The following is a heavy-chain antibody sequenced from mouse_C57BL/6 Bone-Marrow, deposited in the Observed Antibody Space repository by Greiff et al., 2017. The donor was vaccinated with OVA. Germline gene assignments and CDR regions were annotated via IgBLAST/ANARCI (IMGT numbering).Heavy chain of an antibody. CDR3: ARRGDYGFAY. D-gene: IGHD2-4*01. V-gene: IGHV1-69*01. Sequence: VQLQQSGAELVMPGASVKLSCKASGYTFTSYWMHWVKQRPGQGLEWIGEIDPSDSYTNYNQKFKGKSTLTVDKSSSTAYMQLSSLTSEDSAVYYCARRGDYGFAYWGQGTLVTVSA. J-gene: IGHJ3*01. CDR2: IDPSDSYT. CDR1: GYTFTSYW.